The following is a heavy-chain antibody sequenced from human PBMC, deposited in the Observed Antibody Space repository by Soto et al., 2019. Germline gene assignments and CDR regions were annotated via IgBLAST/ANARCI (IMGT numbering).Heavy chain of an antibody. Sequence: GGSLRLSCAASGFTFSSYAMHWVRQAPGKGLEWVAVISYDGSNKYYADSVKGRFTISRDNSKNTLYLQMNSLRAEDTAVYYCARDQSTSCYDYWGQGTLGTVSS. J-gene: IGHJ4*02. CDR1: GFTFSSYA. D-gene: IGHD2-2*01. CDR2: ISYDGSNK. V-gene: IGHV3-30*04. CDR3: ARDQSTSCYDY.